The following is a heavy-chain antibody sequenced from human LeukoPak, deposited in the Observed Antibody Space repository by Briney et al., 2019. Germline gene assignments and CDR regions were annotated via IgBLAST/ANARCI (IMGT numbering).Heavy chain of an antibody. Sequence: GASVKVSCKASGGTFSSYAISWVRQAPGQGLEWMGGIIPIFGTANYAQKFQGRVTITTDESTSTAYMELSSLRSEDTAVYYCARGTTRYCSSTSCSPPYYYYYYYMDVWGKGTTVTVSS. CDR1: GGTFSSYA. J-gene: IGHJ6*03. D-gene: IGHD2-2*01. CDR3: ARGTTRYCSSTSCSPPYYYYYYYMDV. CDR2: IIPIFGTA. V-gene: IGHV1-69*05.